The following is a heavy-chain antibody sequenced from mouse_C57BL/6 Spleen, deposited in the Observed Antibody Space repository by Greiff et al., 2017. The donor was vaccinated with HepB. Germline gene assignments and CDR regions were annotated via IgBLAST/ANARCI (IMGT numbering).Heavy chain of an antibody. CDR3: ARGYYGPFAY. CDR1: GYTFTSYG. V-gene: IGHV1-81*01. D-gene: IGHD1-1*01. J-gene: IGHJ3*01. CDR2: IYPRSGNT. Sequence: QVQLQQSGAELARPGASVKLSCKASGYTFTSYGISWVKQRTGQGLEWIGEIYPRSGNTYYNEKFKGKATLTADKSSSTAYMGLRSLTSEDSAVYVCARGYYGPFAYWGQGTLVTVSA.